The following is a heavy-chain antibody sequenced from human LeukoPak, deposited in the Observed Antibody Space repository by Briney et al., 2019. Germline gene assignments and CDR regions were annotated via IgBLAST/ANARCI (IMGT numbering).Heavy chain of an antibody. Sequence: TGGSLRLSCAASGFTFSSYAMGWIRQAPGKGLEWVSAISGDGGSTYYADSVKGRFTISRDNAKNSLYLQMNSLRAEDTAVYYCARALDFWSGYYRSGMDVWGQGTTVTVSS. CDR3: ARALDFWSGYYRSGMDV. CDR1: GFTFSSYA. CDR2: ISGDGGST. V-gene: IGHV3-23*01. D-gene: IGHD3-3*01. J-gene: IGHJ6*02.